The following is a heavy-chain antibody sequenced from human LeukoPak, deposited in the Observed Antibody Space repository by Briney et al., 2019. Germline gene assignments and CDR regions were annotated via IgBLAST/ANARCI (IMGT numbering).Heavy chain of an antibody. Sequence: GGSLRLSCAASGFTFSSYAMSWVRQAPGKGLEWVSAISGSGGSTYYADSVKGRFTISRDNSKNTLYLQMNSLRAEDTAVYYCAREAITMIVVVTASSYYYYGMDVWGQGTTATVSS. CDR3: AREAITMIVVVTASSYYYYGMDV. V-gene: IGHV3-23*01. J-gene: IGHJ6*02. CDR1: GFTFSSYA. D-gene: IGHD3-22*01. CDR2: ISGSGGST.